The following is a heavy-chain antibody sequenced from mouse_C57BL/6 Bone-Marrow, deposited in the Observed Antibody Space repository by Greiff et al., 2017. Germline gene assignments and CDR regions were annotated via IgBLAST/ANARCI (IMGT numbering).Heavy chain of an antibody. CDR2: INPNYGTT. CDR1: GYSFTDYN. Sequence: VQLKESGPELVKPGASVKISCKASGYSFTDYNMNWVKQSNGKSLEWIGVINPNYGTTSYNQKFKGKATLTVDQSSSTAYMQLNSLTSEDSAVYYCAISNDGYYVRYFDVWGTGTTVTVSS. J-gene: IGHJ1*03. V-gene: IGHV1-39*01. CDR3: AISNDGYYVRYFDV. D-gene: IGHD2-3*01.